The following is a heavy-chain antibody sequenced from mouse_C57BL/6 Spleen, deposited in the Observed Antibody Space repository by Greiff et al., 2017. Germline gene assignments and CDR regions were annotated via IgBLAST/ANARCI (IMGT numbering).Heavy chain of an antibody. V-gene: IGHV5-17*01. J-gene: IGHJ4*01. CDR2: ISSGSSTI. D-gene: IGHD2-4*01. Sequence: DVMLVESGGGLVKPGGSLKLSCAASGFTFSDYGMHWVRQAPEKGLEWVAYISSGSSTIYYADTVKGRFTISRDNAKNTLFLQMTSLRSEDTAMYYCARSDYDYDFAMDYWGQGTSVTVSS. CDR1: GFTFSDYG. CDR3: ARSDYDYDFAMDY.